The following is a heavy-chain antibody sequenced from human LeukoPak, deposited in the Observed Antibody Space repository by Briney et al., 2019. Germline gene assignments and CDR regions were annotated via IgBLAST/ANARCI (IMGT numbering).Heavy chain of an antibody. CDR2: IKQDGSEK. D-gene: IGHD4-17*01. Sequence: QPGGSLRLSCAASGFTFSSYWMSWVRQAPGKGLEWVANIKQDGSEKYYVDSVKGRFTISRDNAKNSLYLQMNSLRAEDTAVYYCAREVTPYGRIHDYGDPNVRYFDYWGQGTLVTVSS. CDR1: GFTFSSYW. CDR3: AREVTPYGRIHDYGDPNVRYFDY. J-gene: IGHJ4*02. V-gene: IGHV3-7*01.